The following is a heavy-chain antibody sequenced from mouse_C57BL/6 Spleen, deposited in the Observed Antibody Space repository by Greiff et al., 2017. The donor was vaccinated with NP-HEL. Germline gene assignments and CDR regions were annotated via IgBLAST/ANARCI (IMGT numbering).Heavy chain of an antibody. D-gene: IGHD2-5*01. Sequence: EVMLVESGEGLVKPGGSLKLSCAASGFTFSSYAMSWVRQTPEKRLEWVAYISSGGDYIYYADTVKGRFTISRDNARNTLYLQMSSLKSEDTAMYYCTRDPTYYSKDAMDYWGQGTSVTVSS. V-gene: IGHV5-9-1*02. J-gene: IGHJ4*01. CDR2: ISSGGDYI. CDR3: TRDPTYYSKDAMDY. CDR1: GFTFSSYA.